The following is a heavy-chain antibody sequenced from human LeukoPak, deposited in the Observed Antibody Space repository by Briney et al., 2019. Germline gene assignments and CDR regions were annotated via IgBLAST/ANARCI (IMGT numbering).Heavy chain of an antibody. D-gene: IGHD3-16*01. J-gene: IGHJ3*02. CDR3: ARVGDGAFDI. V-gene: IGHV4-59*01. Sequence: PSETLSLTCTVSGDSISSYHWSWIRQPPGKGLEWIGYIYFTGNTNYNPSLKSRVTISVDTSENQFSLRLTSVTAADTAVYYCARVGDGAFDIWGQGTMVTVSS. CDR2: IYFTGNT. CDR1: GDSISSYH.